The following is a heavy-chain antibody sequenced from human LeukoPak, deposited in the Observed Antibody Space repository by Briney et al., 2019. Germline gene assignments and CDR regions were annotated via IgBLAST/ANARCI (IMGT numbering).Heavy chain of an antibody. Sequence: SETLSLTCTVSGGSISSSSYYWGWIRQPPGKGLERIGYIYYSASTNYNPSLKSRLTISVDTSKNQFSLELSSVTAADTAVYYCARVYNHFGSGSYQNWFDPWGQGTLVTVSS. J-gene: IGHJ5*02. D-gene: IGHD3-10*01. V-gene: IGHV4-61*05. CDR3: ARVYNHFGSGSYQNWFDP. CDR1: GGSISSSSYY. CDR2: IYYSAST.